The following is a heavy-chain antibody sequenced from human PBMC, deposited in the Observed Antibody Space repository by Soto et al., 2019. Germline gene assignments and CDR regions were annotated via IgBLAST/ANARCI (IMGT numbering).Heavy chain of an antibody. CDR3: ARGQVVAAQH. Sequence: QLQLQESGSGLVKPSQTLSLTCAVSGGSISSGGYSWSWIRQPPGKGLEWIGYIYHSGSTYYNPSVKGRGTKSVDRSKNQFSLKLSSVTAADTAVYYCARGQVVAAQHWGQGTLVTVSS. CDR2: IYHSGST. D-gene: IGHD2-15*01. CDR1: GGSISSGGYS. V-gene: IGHV4-30-2*01. J-gene: IGHJ4*02.